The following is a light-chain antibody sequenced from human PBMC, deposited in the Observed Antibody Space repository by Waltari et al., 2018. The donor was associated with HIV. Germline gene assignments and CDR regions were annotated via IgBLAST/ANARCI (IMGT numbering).Light chain of an antibody. CDR1: QSVSSKY. Sequence: IVLTQSPGTLSLSPGERATLSCRASQSVSSKYLAWYQQKPGRAPTLLIYGASSRATGIPDRFTGSGSGTDFTLTISSLEPEDFAVYYCQLYVDLPTYTCGQGTKLEI. J-gene: IGKJ2*01. V-gene: IGKV3-20*01. CDR2: GAS. CDR3: QLYVDLPTYT.